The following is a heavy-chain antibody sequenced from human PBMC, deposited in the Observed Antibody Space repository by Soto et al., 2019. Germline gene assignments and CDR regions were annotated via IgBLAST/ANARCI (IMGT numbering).Heavy chain of an antibody. CDR1: GGSISSGGYS. Sequence: QLQLQESGSGLVKPSQTLSLTCAVSGGSISSGGYSWSWIRQPPGKGLEWIGYIYHSGSTYYNPSLKSRVTISVDRSKNQFSLKLSSVTAADTAVYYCARGRSTDYYDSSGYYWVDHWYFDLWGRGTLVTVSS. CDR3: ARGRSTDYYDSSGYYWVDHWYFDL. D-gene: IGHD3-22*01. V-gene: IGHV4-30-2*01. J-gene: IGHJ2*01. CDR2: IYHSGST.